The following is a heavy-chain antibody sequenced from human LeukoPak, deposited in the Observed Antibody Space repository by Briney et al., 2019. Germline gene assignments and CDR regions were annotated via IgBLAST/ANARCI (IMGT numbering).Heavy chain of an antibody. J-gene: IGHJ6*03. CDR2: MSRTITYI. D-gene: IGHD3-16*02. CDR3: ARTHYDYVWGTYRYDYYMDV. CDR1: GFTFSSYS. Sequence: GGSLRLSCAASGFTFSSYSMNWVRQAPGKGLEWVSSMSRTITYIYYADSVKGRFTISRDNAKNSLYLQMNSLRAEDTAVYYCARTHYDYVWGTYRYDYYMDVWGKGTTVAVSS. V-gene: IGHV3-21*01.